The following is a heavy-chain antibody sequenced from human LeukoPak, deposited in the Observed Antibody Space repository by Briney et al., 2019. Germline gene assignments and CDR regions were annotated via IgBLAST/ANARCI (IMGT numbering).Heavy chain of an antibody. J-gene: IGHJ3*01. CDR3: ARYCDGDCNSSAFDL. CDR1: GVSINNYY. D-gene: IGHD2-21*02. Sequence: SETLSLTCIVSGVSINNYYWSWIRQPPGKGLEWIGYIYYIGSTNYNPSLRGRVTMSVDTSKNHLSLKLTSVTAADTAVYYCARYCDGDCNSSAFDLWGQGTLVTVSS. V-gene: IGHV4-59*13. CDR2: IYYIGST.